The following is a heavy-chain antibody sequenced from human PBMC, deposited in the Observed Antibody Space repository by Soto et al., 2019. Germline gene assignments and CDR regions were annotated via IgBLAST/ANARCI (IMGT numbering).Heavy chain of an antibody. Sequence: QLVQSGAEVKRPGSSVKVPCKASGGDFLVSTITGWRQVPGQGPEWMGTIIPILDVAKNAQKFQGRVAITADKATSTVYMELRSLRSDDTAVYYCAQMWFGELWHGMDVWGQGTTITVSS. CDR1: GGDFLVST. CDR2: IIPILDVA. D-gene: IGHD3-10*01. V-gene: IGHV1-69*02. CDR3: AQMWFGELWHGMDV. J-gene: IGHJ6*02.